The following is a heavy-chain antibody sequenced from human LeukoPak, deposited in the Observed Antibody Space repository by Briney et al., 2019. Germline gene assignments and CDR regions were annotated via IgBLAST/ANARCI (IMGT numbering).Heavy chain of an antibody. CDR3: ARHPFATPFDY. V-gene: IGHV4-59*08. Sequence: SETLSLTCSVSGGSSSGYYWSWIRQPPGQGLEWIGYMYETGHTMYNSSLKSRATMSLDTSKNHFSLRLTFVTAADTAVYYCARHPFATPFDYWGPGTLVTVSS. J-gene: IGHJ4*02. CDR2: MYETGHT. D-gene: IGHD2-15*01. CDR1: GGSSSGYY.